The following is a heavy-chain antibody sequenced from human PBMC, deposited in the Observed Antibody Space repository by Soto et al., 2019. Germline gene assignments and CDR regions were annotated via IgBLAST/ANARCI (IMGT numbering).Heavy chain of an antibody. CDR3: ARVILWTGPYYFDY. CDR2: ISSHGGDK. V-gene: IGHV3-30-3*01. D-gene: IGHD3-3*01. CDR1: GFTLMSNA. Sequence: PGGSLRLSCAASGFTLMSNAMHWVRQAPGKGLEWVAVISSHGGDKYYADSVRGRFTVSRDTSKNTVFLQMDSLRTEDTAVYYCARVILWTGPYYFDYWGQGTLVTVSS. J-gene: IGHJ4*02.